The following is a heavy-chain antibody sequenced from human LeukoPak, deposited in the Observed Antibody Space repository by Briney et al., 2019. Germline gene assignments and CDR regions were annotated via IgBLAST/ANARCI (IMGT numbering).Heavy chain of an antibody. CDR3: AKVRAYYYDSSGYYYPEAFDI. Sequence: GGSLRLSCAASGFTFDDYTMHWVRQAPGKGLEWVSLISWDGGSTYYADSVKGRFTISRDNSKNSLYLQMNSLRTEDTALYYCAKVRAYYYDSSGYYYPEAFDIWGQGTMVTVSS. CDR1: GFTFDDYT. V-gene: IGHV3-43*01. CDR2: ISWDGGST. D-gene: IGHD3-22*01. J-gene: IGHJ3*02.